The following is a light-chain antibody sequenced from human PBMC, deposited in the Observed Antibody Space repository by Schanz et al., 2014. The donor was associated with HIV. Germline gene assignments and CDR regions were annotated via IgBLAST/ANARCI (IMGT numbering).Light chain of an antibody. J-gene: IGLJ2*01. CDR2: DNN. Sequence: QSVLTQPPSASGTPGQRVTISCSGSSSNIGSNYVSWYQHLPGTAPRLLIYDNNKRPSGIPDRFSGSKSGTSATLGITGLQTGDEADYYCGTWDSSLSAGYVIFGGGTKLTVL. CDR3: GTWDSSLSAGYVI. V-gene: IGLV1-51*01. CDR1: SSNIGSNY.